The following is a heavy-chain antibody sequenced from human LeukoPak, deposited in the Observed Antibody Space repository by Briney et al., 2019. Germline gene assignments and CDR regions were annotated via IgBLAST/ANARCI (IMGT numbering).Heavy chain of an antibody. V-gene: IGHV1-2*02. J-gene: IGHJ4*02. CDR1: GYTFTGYY. CDR2: INPNSGGT. Sequence: ASVKVSCKASGYTFTGYYMHWVRQAPGQGLEWMGWINPNSGGTNYAQKFQGRVTMTRDTSISTAYMELSRLRSDDTAVYYCARDLPLRGQWLRYYFDYWGQGTLVTVSS. D-gene: IGHD6-19*01. CDR3: ARDLPLRGQWLRYYFDY.